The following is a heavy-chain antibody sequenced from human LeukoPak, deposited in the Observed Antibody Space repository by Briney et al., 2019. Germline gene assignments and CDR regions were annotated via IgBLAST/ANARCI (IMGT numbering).Heavy chain of an antibody. V-gene: IGHV4-59*01. J-gene: IGHJ4*02. CDR1: GGSISSYY. D-gene: IGHD3-9*01. CDR2: IYYSGST. Sequence: SETLSLTCTVSGGSISSYYWSWIRQPPGKGLEWIGYIYYSGSTNYNPSLKSRVTISVDTSKNQFSLKLSSVTAADTAVYYCARGLYDILTGYYVFEYWGQGTLVTVSS. CDR3: ARGLYDILTGYYVFEY.